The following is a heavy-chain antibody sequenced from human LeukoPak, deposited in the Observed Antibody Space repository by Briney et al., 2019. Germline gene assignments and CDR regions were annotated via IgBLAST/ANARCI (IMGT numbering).Heavy chain of an antibody. D-gene: IGHD1-1*01. CDR3: ARHETGPWFAY. CDR2: IYPGDSDT. V-gene: IGHV5-51*01. J-gene: IGHJ4*02. Sequence: GESLKISCKGSGYSFTSYWIGWVRQMPGKSLECMGIIYPGDSDTRYSPSFPGQVTISADKSICTAYLQWSSPRASDTAIYYCARHETGPWFAYWGQGTLVTVSS. CDR1: GYSFTSYW.